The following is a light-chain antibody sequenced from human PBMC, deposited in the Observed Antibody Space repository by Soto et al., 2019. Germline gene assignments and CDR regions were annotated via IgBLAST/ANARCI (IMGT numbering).Light chain of an antibody. CDR3: CSYVGATTYV. CDR2: EVN. CDR1: YNL. Sequence: QSALTQPASVSGSPGQSITISCSGAYNLVSWYQQHPGKAPKLMIFEVNKRPSGVSDRFSGSTSGSTASLTISGLQAEDEAEYYCCSYVGATTYVFGSGTKLTVL. J-gene: IGLJ1*01. V-gene: IGLV2-23*02.